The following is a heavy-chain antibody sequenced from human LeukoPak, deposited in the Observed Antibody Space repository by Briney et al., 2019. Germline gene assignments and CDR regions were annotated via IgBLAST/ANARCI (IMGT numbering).Heavy chain of an antibody. V-gene: IGHV1-8*01. CDR1: GYTFTSYD. CDR3: ARSPRYYYDSSGYYYHFDY. CDR2: MNPNSGNT. D-gene: IGHD3-22*01. Sequence: ASVKVSCKASGYTFTSYDINWVRQATGQGLEWMGWMNPNSGNTGYAQKFQGRVTMTRNTSISTAYMELSSLRSEDTAVYYCARSPRYYYDSSGYYYHFDYWGQGTLVTVSS. J-gene: IGHJ4*02.